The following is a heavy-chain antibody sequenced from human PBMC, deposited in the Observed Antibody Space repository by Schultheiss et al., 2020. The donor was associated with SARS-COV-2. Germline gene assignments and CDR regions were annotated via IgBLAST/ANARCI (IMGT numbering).Heavy chain of an antibody. CDR2: ISGGGGST. CDR1: GFTFSNYG. CDR3: AKAILDWEDNWFDP. Sequence: GESLKISCAVSGFTFSNYGMHWVRRAPGKGLEWVSTISGGGGSTYYADSVKGRFTISRDNSKNTLYLQMNSLRAEDTAVYYCAKAILDWEDNWFDPWGQGTLVTVSS. V-gene: IGHV3-23*01. J-gene: IGHJ5*02. D-gene: IGHD3-3*01.